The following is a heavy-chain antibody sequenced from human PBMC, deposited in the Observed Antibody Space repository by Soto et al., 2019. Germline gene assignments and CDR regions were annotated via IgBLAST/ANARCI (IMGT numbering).Heavy chain of an antibody. J-gene: IGHJ4*02. CDR3: ARVPTIAARPSQFDY. V-gene: IGHV4-30-4*01. Sequence: ASETLSLTCTVSGGSISSGDYYWSWIRQPPGKGLEWIGYIYYSGSTYYNPSLKSRVTISVDTSKNQFSLKLSSVTAADTAVYYCARVPTIAARPSQFDYWGQGTLVTVSS. CDR2: IYYSGST. D-gene: IGHD6-6*01. CDR1: GGSISSGDYY.